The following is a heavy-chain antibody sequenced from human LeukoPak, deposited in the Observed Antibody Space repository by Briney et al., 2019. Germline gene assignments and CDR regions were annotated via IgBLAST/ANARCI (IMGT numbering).Heavy chain of an antibody. CDR1: GFIVSSNY. CDR3: ARDSYDFWSGRYYGMDV. D-gene: IGHD3-3*01. J-gene: IGHJ6*02. CDR2: IYSGGST. Sequence: GGSLRLSCAASGFIVSSNYMSWVRQAPGKGLEWVSVIYSGGSTYYADSVKGRFTISRHNSKNTLYLQMNSLRAEDTAVYYCARDSYDFWSGRYYGMDVWGQGTTVTVSS. V-gene: IGHV3-53*04.